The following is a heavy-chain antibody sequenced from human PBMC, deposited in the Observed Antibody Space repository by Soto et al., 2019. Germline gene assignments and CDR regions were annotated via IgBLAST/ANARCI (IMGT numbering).Heavy chain of an antibody. Sequence: QVQLQESGPGLVKPSETLSLTCSVSGGSIGSYYWSWIRQPPGKGLEWIGYIYYSGSTNYNPSLKSRVTLSVDTSKNSFSLKLSSVTAADPAVYYCARGGWRQIDYWGQGTLVTVSS. D-gene: IGHD3-3*01. CDR2: IYYSGST. V-gene: IGHV4-59*08. CDR1: GGSIGSYY. J-gene: IGHJ4*02. CDR3: ARGGWRQIDY.